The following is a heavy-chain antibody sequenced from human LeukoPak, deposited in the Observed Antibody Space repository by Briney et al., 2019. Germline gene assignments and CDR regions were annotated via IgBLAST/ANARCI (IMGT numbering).Heavy chain of an antibody. J-gene: IGHJ4*02. CDR1: GYTFTNYV. V-gene: IGHV7-4-1*02. D-gene: IGHD3-22*01. CDR2: INTNTGNP. Sequence: GASVKVSCKASGYTFTNYVMNWVRQAPGQGLEWMGWINTNTGNPTYAQGFTGRFVFSLDSSVNSAYLQISSLKAEDTAVYYCARGCYYDGSGRYQYWGQGTLVTVSS. CDR3: ARGCYYDGSGRYQY.